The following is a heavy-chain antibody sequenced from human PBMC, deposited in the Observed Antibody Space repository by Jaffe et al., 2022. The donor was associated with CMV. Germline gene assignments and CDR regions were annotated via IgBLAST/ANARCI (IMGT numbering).Heavy chain of an antibody. CDR2: IYSGGST. D-gene: IGHD4-17*01. Sequence: EVQLVESGGGLVQPGGSLRLSCAASGFTVSSNYMSWVRQAPGKGLEWVSVIYSGGSTYYADSVKGRFTISRDNSKNTLYLQMNSLRAEDTAVYYCARDFTVTTRWFDPWGQGTLVTVSS. CDR1: GFTVSSNY. CDR3: ARDFTVTTRWFDP. J-gene: IGHJ5*02. V-gene: IGHV3-66*01.